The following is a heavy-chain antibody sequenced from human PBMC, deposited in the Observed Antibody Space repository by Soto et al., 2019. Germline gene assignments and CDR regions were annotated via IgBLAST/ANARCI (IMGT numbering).Heavy chain of an antibody. Sequence: PRGSLNISCQGSGYSLTNIWIHWVRQMPGKGLEWMGSIYPGDSVTSYNPSFQGQVTISADKSISTAYLQWSSLKASDTAMYYCARGICSGGSCYSWWFDPWGQGTLVTVSS. CDR3: ARGICSGGSCYSWWFDP. V-gene: IGHV5-51*01. D-gene: IGHD2-15*01. CDR1: GYSLTNIW. J-gene: IGHJ5*02. CDR2: IYPGDSVT.